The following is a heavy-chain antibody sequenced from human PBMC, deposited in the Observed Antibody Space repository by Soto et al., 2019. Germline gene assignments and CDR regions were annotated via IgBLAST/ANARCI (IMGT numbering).Heavy chain of an antibody. Sequence: PSVTLSRTCAVYGGSFSAYYWPSLHQPTGKGLEWIGEINHRGSTNYNPSLKGRVTISADASKNQFSLNLTSVTAADTAVYYCAIYTAFDYVFDYWGQGTLVTVSS. CDR2: INHRGST. D-gene: IGHD5-12*01. V-gene: IGHV4-34*01. CDR3: AIYTAFDYVFDY. CDR1: GGSFSAYY. J-gene: IGHJ4*02.